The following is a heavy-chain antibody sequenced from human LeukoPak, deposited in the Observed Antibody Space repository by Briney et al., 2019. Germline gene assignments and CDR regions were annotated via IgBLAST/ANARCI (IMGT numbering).Heavy chain of an antibody. V-gene: IGHV4-59*01. D-gene: IGHD4-17*01. CDR3: ARDPTHYDPPL. J-gene: IGHJ4*02. CDR1: GGSISSYY. Sequence: SETLSLTCTVSGGSISSYYWSWIRQPPGKGLEWIGSIYYSGSTYYNPSLKSRVTISLDTSKNQFSLKLSSVTAADTAVYYCARDPTHYDPPLWGQGTLVTVSS. CDR2: IYYSGST.